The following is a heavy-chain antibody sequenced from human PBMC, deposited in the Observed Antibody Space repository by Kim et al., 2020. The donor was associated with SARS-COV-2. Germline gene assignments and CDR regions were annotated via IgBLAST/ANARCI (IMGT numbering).Heavy chain of an antibody. V-gene: IGHV3-30*18. Sequence: GGSLRLSCAASGFTFSSYGMHWVRQAPGKGLEWVAVISYDGSNKYYADSVKGRFTISRDNSKNTLYLQMNSLRAEDTAVYYCAKDRFGDYDVGEDYWGQGTLVTVSS. CDR2: ISYDGSNK. D-gene: IGHD4-17*01. CDR3: AKDRFGDYDVGEDY. CDR1: GFTFSSYG. J-gene: IGHJ4*02.